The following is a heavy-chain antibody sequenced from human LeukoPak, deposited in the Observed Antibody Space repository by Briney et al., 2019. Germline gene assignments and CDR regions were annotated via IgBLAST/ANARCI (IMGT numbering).Heavy chain of an antibody. D-gene: IGHD4-17*01. CDR3: AREATVTSFDY. CDR2: ISSSGSTI. V-gene: IGHV3-11*01. CDR1: GFTFSDYS. J-gene: IGHJ4*02. Sequence: GGSLRLSCAASGFTFSDYSMSWIRQAPGKGLEWVSYISSSGSTIYYADSVKGRFTISRDNAKNSLYLQMNSLRAEDTAVYYCAREATVTSFDYWGQGTLVTVSS.